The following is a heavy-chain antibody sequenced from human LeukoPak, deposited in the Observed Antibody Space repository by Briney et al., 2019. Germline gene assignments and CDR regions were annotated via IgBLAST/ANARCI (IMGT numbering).Heavy chain of an antibody. Sequence: GASLRLSCAASGFTFSSYAMSWVRQAPGKGLEWVSAISGSGGSTYYADSVKGRFTISRDNSKNTLYLQMNSLRAEDTAVYYCAKDKKIGYSYGPEFDYWGQGTLVTVSS. CDR3: AKDKKIGYSYGPEFDY. V-gene: IGHV3-23*01. J-gene: IGHJ4*02. CDR2: ISGSGGST. CDR1: GFTFSSYA. D-gene: IGHD5-18*01.